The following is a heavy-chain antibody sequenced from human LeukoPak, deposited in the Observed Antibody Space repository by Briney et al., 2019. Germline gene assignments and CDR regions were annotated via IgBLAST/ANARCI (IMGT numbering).Heavy chain of an antibody. D-gene: IGHD3-16*01. CDR1: GFTFSDYY. Sequence: GGSLRLSCAASGFTFSDYYMSWVRQAPGKGLEWVTFIRYDGSIKYYADSVKGRFTISRDNSKNTLYLQMNSLRVEDTAVYYCAKDLGYDYVWGEGNLYDYWGQGILVTVSS. CDR3: AKDLGYDYVWGEGNLYDY. J-gene: IGHJ4*02. V-gene: IGHV3-30*02. CDR2: IRYDGSIK.